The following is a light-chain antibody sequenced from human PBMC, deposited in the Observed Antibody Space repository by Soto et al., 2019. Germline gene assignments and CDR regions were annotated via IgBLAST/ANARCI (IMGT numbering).Light chain of an antibody. CDR3: CSYAGSYTWV. CDR1: SSDVGDYNY. J-gene: IGLJ3*02. V-gene: IGLV2-11*01. CDR2: AVN. Sequence: QSALTQPRSVSGSPGQSVTISCTGTSSDVGDYNYVSWYQQHPGKAPKLLIYAVNMRPSGVPDRFSGSKSGNTASLPISVLQAEDEADYSCCSYAGSYTWVFGGGTKLTVL.